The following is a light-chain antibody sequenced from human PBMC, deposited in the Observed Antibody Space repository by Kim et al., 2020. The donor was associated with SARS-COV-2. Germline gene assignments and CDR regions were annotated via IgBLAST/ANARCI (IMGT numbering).Light chain of an antibody. Sequence: LSPGEGATLSCRASQSVSSIYLAWYQQKLGQAPRLLIYRTSIRATGIPDRFSGSGSGPDFTLTISRLEPEDFAVYYCQQYSNSLGTFGQGTKLEIK. V-gene: IGKV3-20*01. CDR2: RTS. J-gene: IGKJ2*02. CDR3: QQYSNSLGT. CDR1: QSVSSIY.